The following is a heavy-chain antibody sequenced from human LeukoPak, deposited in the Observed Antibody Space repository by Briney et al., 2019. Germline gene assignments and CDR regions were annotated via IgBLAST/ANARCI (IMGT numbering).Heavy chain of an antibody. CDR1: GGSIGSSSYY. Sequence: SETLSLTCTVSGGSIGSSSYYWGWIRQPPGTGLEWIGSIYYSGSTYYNPSLKSRVTISVDTSKNQFSLKLSSVTAADTAVYYCAILDSSGYPRDAFDIWGQGTMVTVSS. CDR2: IYYSGST. D-gene: IGHD3-22*01. CDR3: AILDSSGYPRDAFDI. J-gene: IGHJ3*02. V-gene: IGHV4-39*01.